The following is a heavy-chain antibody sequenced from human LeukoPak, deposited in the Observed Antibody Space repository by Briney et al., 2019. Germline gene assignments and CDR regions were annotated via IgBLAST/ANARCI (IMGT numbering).Heavy chain of an antibody. CDR2: IYTTGST. Sequence: SETLSLTCTVSGGSISSYYWSWIRQPAGKGLEWIGRIYTTGSTDYNASLKSRVTISVDTSKNQFSLKLSSVTAADTAVYYCARWSGSYYSLDYWGQGTLVTVSS. CDR3: ARWSGSYYSLDY. J-gene: IGHJ4*02. D-gene: IGHD1-26*01. V-gene: IGHV4-4*07. CDR1: GGSISSYY.